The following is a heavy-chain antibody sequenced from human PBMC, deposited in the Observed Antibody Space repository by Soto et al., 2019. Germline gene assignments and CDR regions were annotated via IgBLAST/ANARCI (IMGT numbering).Heavy chain of an antibody. CDR3: ARGPSSGCFLRWIDP. CDR2: IYSGGRT. V-gene: IGHV3-66*01. Sequence: EVQLVESGGGLVQPGGSLRLSCAASGFTVSSTYMRWGRQAPGKGLEWVSIIYSGGRTYYADSVKGRFTISRDNSKTTMYLQMNSLRAEDTAVYYCARGPSSGCFLRWIDPWGQGTLVTVSS. J-gene: IGHJ5*02. CDR1: GFTVSSTY. D-gene: IGHD6-19*01.